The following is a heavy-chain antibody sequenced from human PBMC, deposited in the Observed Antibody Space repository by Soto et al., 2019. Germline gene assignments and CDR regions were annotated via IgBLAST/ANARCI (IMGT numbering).Heavy chain of an antibody. CDR1: GFTFSDYY. V-gene: IGHV3-11*06. J-gene: IGHJ4*02. CDR3: ARSPYYYDSSGVDY. CDR2: ISSSSSYT. D-gene: IGHD3-22*01. Sequence: GGSLRLSCAASGFTFSDYYMSWIRQAPGKGLEWVSYISSSSSYTNYADSVKGRFTISRDNAKNSLYLQMNSLRAEDTAVYYCARSPYYYDSSGVDYWGQGTLVTVSS.